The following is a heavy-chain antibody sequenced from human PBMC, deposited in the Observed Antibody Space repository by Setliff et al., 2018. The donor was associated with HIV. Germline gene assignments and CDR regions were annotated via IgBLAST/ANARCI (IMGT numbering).Heavy chain of an antibody. D-gene: IGHD1-26*01. CDR1: GGSFSSYG. CDR3: ARGVDGSYRKFFDN. CDR2: IMPICGTA. J-gene: IGHJ4*02. V-gene: IGHV1-69*13. Sequence: SVKVSCKASGGSFSSYGLSWVRQAPGQGLEWMGGIMPICGTANYAQKFQGRVTIIADASTNTVNMELSSLRSEDTAVYYCARGVDGSYRKFFDNWGQGTLVTVSS.